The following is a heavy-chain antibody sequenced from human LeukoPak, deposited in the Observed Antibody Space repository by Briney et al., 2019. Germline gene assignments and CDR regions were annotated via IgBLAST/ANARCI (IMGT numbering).Heavy chain of an antibody. Sequence: GGSLRLSCAASGFTFSSYSMNWVRQAPGKGLEWVSSISSSSSYIYYADSVKGRFTISRDNAKNTLYLQMNSLRAEDTAVYYCARVSSSSWWALDYWGQGTLVTVSS. J-gene: IGHJ4*02. CDR1: GFTFSSYS. V-gene: IGHV3-21*01. D-gene: IGHD6-13*01. CDR2: ISSSSSYI. CDR3: ARVSSSSWWALDY.